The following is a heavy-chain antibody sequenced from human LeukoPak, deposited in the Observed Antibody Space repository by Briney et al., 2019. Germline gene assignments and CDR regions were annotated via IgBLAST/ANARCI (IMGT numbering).Heavy chain of an antibody. CDR1: GFTFKNYG. CDR3: ARERSEYYDSSGYLYY. Sequence: GRSLRLSCAASGFTFKNYGMEWVRQAPDKGLQWVAVVSYDGSATHYRDSVKGRFTISRDNSKNTLYLQMDSLRPEDTAVYYCARERSEYYDSSGYLYYWGQGTLVTVSS. V-gene: IGHV3-30*03. D-gene: IGHD3-22*01. CDR2: VSYDGSAT. J-gene: IGHJ4*02.